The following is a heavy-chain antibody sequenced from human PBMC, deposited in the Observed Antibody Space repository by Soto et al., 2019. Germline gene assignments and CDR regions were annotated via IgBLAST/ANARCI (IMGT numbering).Heavy chain of an antibody. V-gene: IGHV3-7*01. CDR1: GFNFRAYW. CDR2: MNEDGSEI. CDR3: VRDVGFDYAN. J-gene: IGHJ4*02. Sequence: EVQLVESGGALVQPGGSLRISCVGSGFNFRAYWMSWVRQAPGKGLEWVATMNEDGSEIYYVGSVKGRFAISRDNDENPLHLQMSFVSAEDTGVYFCVRDVGFDYANWGQGTLVTVSS. D-gene: IGHD2-2*01.